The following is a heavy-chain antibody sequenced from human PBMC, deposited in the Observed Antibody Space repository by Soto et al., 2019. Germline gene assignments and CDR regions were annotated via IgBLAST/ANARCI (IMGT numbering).Heavy chain of an antibody. CDR1: GFSLTTSGVG. Sequence: QITLKESGPTLVKPTQTLTLTCTFSGFSLTTSGVGVGWIRQPPGKALEWLALIYWNDEKRYSPSLKSRLTITKDTSRNQVVLTMTNMDPVDTATYYCAHRLGWLANFDYWGQGTLVTVSS. D-gene: IGHD6-19*01. CDR2: IYWNDEK. V-gene: IGHV2-5*01. CDR3: AHRLGWLANFDY. J-gene: IGHJ4*02.